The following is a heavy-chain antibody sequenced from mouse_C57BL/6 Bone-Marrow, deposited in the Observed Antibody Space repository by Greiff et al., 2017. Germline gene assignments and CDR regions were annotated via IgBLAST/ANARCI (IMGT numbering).Heavy chain of an antibody. V-gene: IGHV1-19*01. D-gene: IGHD6-2*01. CDR1: GYTFTDYY. CDR2: INPYNGGT. J-gene: IGHJ1*03. CDR3: AKFSYWYFDV. Sequence: EVQLQQSGPVLVKPGASVKMSCKASGYTFTDYYMNWVKQSHGKSLEWIGVINPYNGGTSYNQKFKGKATLTVDKSSSTAYMELNSLTSEDSAVYYCAKFSYWYFDVWGTGTTVTVSS.